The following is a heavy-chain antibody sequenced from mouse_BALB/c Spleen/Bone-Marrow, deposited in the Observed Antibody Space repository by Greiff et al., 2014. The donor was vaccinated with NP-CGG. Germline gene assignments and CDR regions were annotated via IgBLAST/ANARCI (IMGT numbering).Heavy chain of an antibody. CDR2: IDPANGNT. Sequence: EVNVVESGAELVKPGASVKLSCTAPGFNIKDTYMHWVKQRPEQGLEWIGRIDPANGNTKYDPKFQGKATITADTSSNTAYLQLSSLTSEDTAVYYCARWEYYAMDYWGQGTSVTVSS. V-gene: IGHV14-3*02. J-gene: IGHJ4*01. CDR1: GFNIKDTY. CDR3: ARWEYYAMDY. D-gene: IGHD4-1*01.